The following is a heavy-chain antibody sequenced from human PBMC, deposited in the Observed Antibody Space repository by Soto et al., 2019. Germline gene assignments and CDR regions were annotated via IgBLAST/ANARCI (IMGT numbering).Heavy chain of an antibody. J-gene: IGHJ6*02. CDR1: GYSFTSYW. V-gene: IGHV5-51*01. D-gene: IGHD1-7*01. Sequence: GESLKISCKGSGYSFTSYWIGWVRQMPGKCLEWMGIIYPGDSDTRYSPSFQGQVTISADKSISTAYLQWSSLKASDTAMYYCAGDKRGMTGTTSYYYYGMDIWSQGTTFTASS. CDR3: AGDKRGMTGTTSYYYYGMDI. CDR2: IYPGDSDT.